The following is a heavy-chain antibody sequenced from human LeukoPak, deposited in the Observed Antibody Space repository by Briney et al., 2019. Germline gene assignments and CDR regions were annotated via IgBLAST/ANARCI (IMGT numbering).Heavy chain of an antibody. V-gene: IGHV3-48*03. CDR2: IRSSGSTL. CDR1: GFIFGDYE. CDR3: AVNSRWSSGWYLDFDY. Sequence: PGGSLRLSCVASGFIFGDYEMNWVRQAPGKGLEWISYIRSSGSTLYYADSVQGRFTISRDNAKNSLYLQMNSLRAEDTAVYYCAVNSRWSSGWYLDFDYWGQGTLVTVSS. J-gene: IGHJ4*02. D-gene: IGHD6-19*01.